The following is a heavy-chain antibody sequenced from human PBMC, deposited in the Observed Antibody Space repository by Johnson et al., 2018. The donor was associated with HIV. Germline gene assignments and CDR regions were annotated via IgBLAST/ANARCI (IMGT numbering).Heavy chain of an antibody. CDR1: GFTINSNY. D-gene: IGHD3-22*01. CDR3: ARDRRYYDSSGYYHDAFDI. Sequence: QLVESGGGLVQPGGSLRLSCAASGFTINSNYINWVRQAPGKGLECVSGIYSGGRTYYADSVRGRFTISRDNSKNTLYLQMNSLRAEDTAVYFCARDRRYYDSSGYYHDAFDIWGQGTMVTVSS. CDR2: IYSGGRT. J-gene: IGHJ3*02. V-gene: IGHV3-66*01.